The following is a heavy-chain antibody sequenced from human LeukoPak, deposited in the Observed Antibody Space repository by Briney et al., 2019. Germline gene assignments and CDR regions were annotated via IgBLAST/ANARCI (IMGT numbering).Heavy chain of an antibody. J-gene: IGHJ5*02. CDR1: GFTFSTYG. V-gene: IGHV3-33*01. D-gene: IGHD5-24*01. CDR2: IWYDGTNE. CDR3: ARVRWRNWFDP. Sequence: PGGSLRLSCAASGFTFSTYGMHWVRQAPGKGLEWVALIWYDGTNEHYADSVKGRFTISRDNSKNTLWLQMNSLGADDTAVYYCARVRWRNWFDPWGQGTLVTVSS.